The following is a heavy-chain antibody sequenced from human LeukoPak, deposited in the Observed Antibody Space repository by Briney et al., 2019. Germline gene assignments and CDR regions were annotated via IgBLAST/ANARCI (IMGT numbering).Heavy chain of an antibody. D-gene: IGHD2-15*01. V-gene: IGHV3-30-3*01. CDR1: GFTFSSYA. Sequence: GGSLRLSRAASGFTFSSYAMHWVRQAPGKGLEWVAVISYDGSNKYYADSVKGRFTISRDNSKNTLYLPMNSLRAEDTAVYYCARVTQGGWYFDYWGQGTLVTVSS. CDR2: ISYDGSNK. CDR3: ARVTQGGWYFDY. J-gene: IGHJ4*02.